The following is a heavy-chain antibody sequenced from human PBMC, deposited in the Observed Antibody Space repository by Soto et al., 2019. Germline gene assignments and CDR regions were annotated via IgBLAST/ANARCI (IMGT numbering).Heavy chain of an antibody. CDR3: ATPAEALGTAMLKGLAH. CDR2: ILPIFGTP. Sequence: GASVKVSCKASGGTFSNSSIIWVLQAPGQGLEWMGGILPIFGTPNYAQKFQGRLTISADEFSSTAYMELNVLRSEDTAVYYCATPAEALGTAMLKGLAHWGQGSLVTVSS. V-gene: IGHV1-69*13. CDR1: GGTFSNSS. D-gene: IGHD5-18*01. J-gene: IGHJ4*02.